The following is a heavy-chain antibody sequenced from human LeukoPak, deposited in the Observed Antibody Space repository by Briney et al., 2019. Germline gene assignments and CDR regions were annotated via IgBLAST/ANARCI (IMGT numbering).Heavy chain of an antibody. CDR3: ARDFLDYYGSGSRPYYMDV. Sequence: GASVKVSCKASGYTFTSYYMHWVRQAPGQGLEWMGIISPSGGSTSYAQKLQGRATMTRDTSTSTVYMELSSLRSEDTAVYYCARDFLDYYGSGSRPYYMDVWGKGTTVTISS. V-gene: IGHV1-46*01. CDR2: ISPSGGST. J-gene: IGHJ6*03. CDR1: GYTFTSYY. D-gene: IGHD3-10*01.